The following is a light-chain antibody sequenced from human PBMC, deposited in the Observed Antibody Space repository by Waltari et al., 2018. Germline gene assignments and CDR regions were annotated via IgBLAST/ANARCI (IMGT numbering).Light chain of an antibody. CDR3: SSYTSSSTPYV. V-gene: IGLV2-14*01. J-gene: IGLJ1*01. Sequence: QSALTQPASVSGSPGQSITISCTGTSSDVGGYNYVSWYQQHPGKAPKLMIYEVSNRPSGVSNRFSGSKSGNTASRTISELQAEDEADYYCSSYTSSSTPYVFGTGTKVTVL. CDR1: SSDVGGYNY. CDR2: EVS.